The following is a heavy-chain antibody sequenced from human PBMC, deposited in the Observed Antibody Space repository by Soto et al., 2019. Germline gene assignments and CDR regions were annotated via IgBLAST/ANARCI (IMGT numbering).Heavy chain of an antibody. CDR3: SRGGFNHGFDI. V-gene: IGHV3-74*01. Sequence: EEQLVESGGGLVQSAGSLRLSCAASEFTFSSYWMHWVRQAPGKGLVWVSRIDNDGRGTIYADSVKGRFTVTRDNTKNTLYLQMNSLRDEDTAVYYCSRGGFNHGFDIWGQGTMVTVSS. J-gene: IGHJ3*02. CDR1: EFTFSSYW. CDR2: IDNDGRGT.